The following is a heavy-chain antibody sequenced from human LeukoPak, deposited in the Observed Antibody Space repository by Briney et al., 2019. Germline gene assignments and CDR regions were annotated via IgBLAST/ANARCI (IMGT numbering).Heavy chain of an antibody. D-gene: IGHD3-22*01. V-gene: IGHV4-59*01. Sequence: SGTPSLPCTVSGGSISSYYWGWIRQPPGKGLEGIGYIYYSGSTNYNPSLKSRVTISVDTSKNQFSLKLSSVTAADTAVYYCARYYYDSSGSYYFDYWGQGTLVTVSS. CDR1: GGSISSYY. J-gene: IGHJ4*02. CDR2: IYYSGST. CDR3: ARYYYDSSGSYYFDY.